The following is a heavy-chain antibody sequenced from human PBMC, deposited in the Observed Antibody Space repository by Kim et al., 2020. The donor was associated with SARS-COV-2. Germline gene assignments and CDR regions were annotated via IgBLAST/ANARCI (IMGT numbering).Heavy chain of an antibody. CDR1: GLTFSTYA. D-gene: IGHD7-27*01. J-gene: IGHJ4*02. CDR2: ISDGGVST. CDR3: ASLGRLGGL. V-gene: IGHV3-23*01. Sequence: GGSLRLSCAASGLTFSTYAMSWVRQAPGKGLAWVSAISDGGVSTFYTDSVKGRFTISRDNSKNTLYLQMNGLRVEDTAIYYCASLGRLGGLWGQGTLVTVSS.